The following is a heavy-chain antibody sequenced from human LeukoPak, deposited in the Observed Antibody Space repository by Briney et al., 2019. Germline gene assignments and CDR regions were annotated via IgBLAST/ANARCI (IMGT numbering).Heavy chain of an antibody. CDR2: ISSSSSYI. J-gene: IGHJ4*02. CDR1: GFTFSSYS. Sequence: GGSLRLSCAASGFTFSSYSMNWVRQAPGKGLEWVPSISSSSSYIYYADSVKGRFTISRDNAKNSLYLQMNSLRAEDTAVYYCARDRSSSSGRNYLDYWGQGTLVTVSS. V-gene: IGHV3-21*01. D-gene: IGHD6-6*01. CDR3: ARDRSSSSGRNYLDY.